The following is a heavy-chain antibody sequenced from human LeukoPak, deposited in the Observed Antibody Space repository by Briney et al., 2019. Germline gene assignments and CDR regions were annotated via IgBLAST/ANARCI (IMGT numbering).Heavy chain of an antibody. CDR3: ARDGVRGVDGYYYYYYMDV. CDR2: INPSGGST. V-gene: IGHV1-46*01. Sequence: GASVKVSCKASGYTFTSYYMHWVRQAPGQGLEWMGIINPSGGSTSYAQKFQGRVTMTRDTSTSTVYMELSSLRSEDTAVYYCARDGVRGVDGYYYYYYMDVWGKGTTVTISS. J-gene: IGHJ6*03. CDR1: GYTFTSYY. D-gene: IGHD3-10*01.